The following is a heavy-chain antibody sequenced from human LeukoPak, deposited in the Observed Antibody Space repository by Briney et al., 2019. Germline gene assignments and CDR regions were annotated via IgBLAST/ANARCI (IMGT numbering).Heavy chain of an antibody. Sequence: SGPALVEPTQTLTLTCTFSGFSLTTRGMCVTWIRQPPGKALDWLARIDWDGDNYYNTSLRTRLTISKDTSKNQVVLTMTNMDPIDTATYYCARMRYSASGSPYYFDYWGQGTLVTVSS. CDR1: GFSLTTRGMC. V-gene: IGHV2-70*11. CDR2: IDWDGDN. J-gene: IGHJ4*02. CDR3: ARMRYSASGSPYYFDY. D-gene: IGHD3-10*01.